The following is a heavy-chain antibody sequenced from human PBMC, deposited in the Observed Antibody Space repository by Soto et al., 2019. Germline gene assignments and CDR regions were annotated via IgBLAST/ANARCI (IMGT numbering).Heavy chain of an antibody. V-gene: IGHV3-53*01. CDR3: VRGSGNFDY. D-gene: IGHD3-3*01. CDR2: IYSGGST. CDR1: GFSVSTNY. Sequence: EVQLVEVGGGLSQPGGSLRLSCVVSGFSVSTNYMSWVRQAPGKGLEWVSVIYSGGSTVYADSVKGRFFISRDDSKNTVYLQMNSMRVGDTASYYCVRGSGNFDYWGQVTLVTVSS. J-gene: IGHJ4*02.